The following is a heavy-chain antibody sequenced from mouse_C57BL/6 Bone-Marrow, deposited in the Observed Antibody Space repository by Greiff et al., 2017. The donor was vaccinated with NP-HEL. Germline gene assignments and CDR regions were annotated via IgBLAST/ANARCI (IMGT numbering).Heavy chain of an antibody. CDR3: ARFWWLPYFDY. CDR1: GYTFTSYW. V-gene: IGHV1-7*01. CDR2: INPSSGYT. J-gene: IGHJ2*01. Sequence: QVHVKQSGAELAKPGASVKLSCKASGYTFTSYWMHWVKQRPGQGLEWIGYINPSSGYTKYNQKFKDKATLTADKSSSTAYMQLSSLTYEDSAVYYCARFWWLPYFDYWGQGTTLTVSS. D-gene: IGHD1-1*02.